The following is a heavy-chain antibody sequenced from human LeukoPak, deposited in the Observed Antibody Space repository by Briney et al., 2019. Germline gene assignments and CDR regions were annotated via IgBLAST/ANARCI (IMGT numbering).Heavy chain of an antibody. D-gene: IGHD4-23*01. Sequence: GRSLRLSCAASGFTLSSYGMRWVRQAPGKGLEWVAVISYDGSNKYYADSVKGRFTISRDNSKNTLYLQMNSLRAEDTAVYYCAKVAVAHWYFDLWGRGTLVTASS. J-gene: IGHJ2*01. CDR3: AKVAVAHWYFDL. CDR1: GFTLSSYG. V-gene: IGHV3-30*18. CDR2: ISYDGSNK.